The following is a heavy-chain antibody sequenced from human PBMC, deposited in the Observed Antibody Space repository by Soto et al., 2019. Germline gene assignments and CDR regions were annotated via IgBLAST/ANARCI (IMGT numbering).Heavy chain of an antibody. V-gene: IGHV1-58*02. CDR2: IVVGSGNT. CDR3: AADLNCRSTSCPEGPDWFDP. J-gene: IGHJ5*02. CDR1: GFTFTSSA. D-gene: IGHD2-2*01. Sequence: QMQLVQSGPEVKKPGTSVKVSCKASGFTFTSSAMQWVRQARGQRLEWIGWIVVGSGNTNYAQKFQERVTITRDMSTSTAYMELSSLRSEDTAVYYCAADLNCRSTSCPEGPDWFDPWGQGTLVTVSS.